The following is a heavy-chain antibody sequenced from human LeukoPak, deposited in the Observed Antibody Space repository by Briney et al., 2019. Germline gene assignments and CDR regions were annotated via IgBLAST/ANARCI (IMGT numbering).Heavy chain of an antibody. Sequence: GRSLRLSCAASGFTFSSYGMHWVRQAPCKGLEWVAVISYDGSNKYYADSVKGRFTISRDNSKNTLYLQMNSLRAEDTAVYYCAKDADSSEIDYWGQGTLVTVSS. D-gene: IGHD6-19*01. CDR2: ISYDGSNK. V-gene: IGHV3-30*18. CDR1: GFTFSSYG. CDR3: AKDADSSEIDY. J-gene: IGHJ4*02.